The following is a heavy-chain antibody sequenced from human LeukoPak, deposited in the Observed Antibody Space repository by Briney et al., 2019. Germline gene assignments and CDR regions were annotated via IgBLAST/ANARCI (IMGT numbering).Heavy chain of an antibody. CDR1: GCSISSSNYY. J-gene: IGHJ4*02. V-gene: IGHV4-39*01. D-gene: IGHD2-2*01. CDR2: IYYSGIT. Sequence: SETLSLTCTVSGCSISSSNYYWGWIRQPPGKGLEWIGSIYYSGITYYNLSLKSRVTIAVETSNNQFSLKLSSVTAADTAMYYCARLLIYCSSTSCHFDYWGQGTLVTVSS. CDR3: ARLLIYCSSTSCHFDY.